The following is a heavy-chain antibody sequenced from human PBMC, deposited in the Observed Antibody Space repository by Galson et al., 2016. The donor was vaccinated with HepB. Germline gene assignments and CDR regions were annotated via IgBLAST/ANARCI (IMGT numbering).Heavy chain of an antibody. CDR2: VDPN. V-gene: IGHV1-46*01. CDR3: ARGGGSSWGFDY. J-gene: IGHJ4*02. D-gene: IGHD1-26*01. Sequence: SVKVSCKASGFSFTSFYIHWVRQAPGQGLEWLGIVDPNYPQQFQGRVSMTRDTSTSTVYMELNSLTSEDTAVYYCARGGGSSWGFDYWGQGTLVIVSS. CDR1: GFSFTSFY.